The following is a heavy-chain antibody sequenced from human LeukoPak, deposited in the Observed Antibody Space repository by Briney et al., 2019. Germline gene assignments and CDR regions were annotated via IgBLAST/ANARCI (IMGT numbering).Heavy chain of an antibody. Sequence: SETLSLTCTDTGSSISSHYWSWIRQPPGKGLEWIGYIYYSGSTNYNPSLKSRVTISVDTSKNQFSLKLSSVTAADTAVYYCARDWPAVGGDYWGQGTLVTVSS. CDR3: ARDWPAVGGDY. D-gene: IGHD3-16*01. CDR2: IYYSGST. CDR1: GSSISSHY. J-gene: IGHJ4*02. V-gene: IGHV4-59*11.